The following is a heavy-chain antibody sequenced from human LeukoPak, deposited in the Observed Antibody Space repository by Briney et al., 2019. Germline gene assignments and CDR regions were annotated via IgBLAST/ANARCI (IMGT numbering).Heavy chain of an antibody. J-gene: IGHJ4*02. CDR1: GGSISSYC. D-gene: IGHD1-26*01. CDR2: IYYSGST. Sequence: SETQSLTCTVSGGSISSYCWGWIRQPPGKGLEWIGYIYYSGSTNYNPSLKSRVTISVDTSKNQCSLKLSSVTAADTPVYYCARNFATNSGSYYPVWGQGTLVTVSS. CDR3: ARNFATNSGSYYPV. V-gene: IGHV4-59*01.